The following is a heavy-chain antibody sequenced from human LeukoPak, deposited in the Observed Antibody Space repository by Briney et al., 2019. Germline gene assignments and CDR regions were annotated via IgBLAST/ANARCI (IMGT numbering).Heavy chain of an antibody. V-gene: IGHV4-4*07. CDR2: IYLSGVT. D-gene: IGHD2-2*01. CDR3: ARECGSSSCPYYNMDF. J-gene: IGHJ6*02. Sequence: PSETLSLTCSVSGGSISGYCWAFIGQPAGKRLQWLGRIYLSGVTNYKPSLKSRVTMSVDTSKNQSSLRLASVIAADTAVYYCARECGSSSCPYYNMDFWGQGNTVPVS. CDR1: GGSISGYC.